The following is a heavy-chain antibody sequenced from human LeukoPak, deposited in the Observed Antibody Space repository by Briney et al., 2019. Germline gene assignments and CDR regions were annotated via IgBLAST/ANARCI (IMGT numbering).Heavy chain of an antibody. Sequence: GGSLRLSCAASGFTFSDYYMSWIRQAPGKGLEWVSYISSSSSYTNYADSVKGRFTISRDNAKNSLYLQMNSLRAEDTAVYYCATSRKYCSGGSCYADAFDIWGPGTMVTVSS. D-gene: IGHD2-15*01. CDR2: ISSSSSYT. J-gene: IGHJ3*02. V-gene: IGHV3-11*06. CDR1: GFTFSDYY. CDR3: ATSRKYCSGGSCYADAFDI.